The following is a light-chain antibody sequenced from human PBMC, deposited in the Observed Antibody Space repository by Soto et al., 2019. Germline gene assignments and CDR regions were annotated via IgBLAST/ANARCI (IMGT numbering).Light chain of an antibody. J-gene: IGKJ2*01. CDR2: SAS. CDR3: QQGHNWPLT. CDR1: QSIDTE. V-gene: IGKV3-15*01. Sequence: EIVMTQSPATLSVSPGERANLSCRASQSIDTELAWYQQKPCQPPRLLISSASTRATGVPARFTGSGSGSEFTLTIRGLQSEDFAVYYCQQGHNWPLTLGPWTRLEI.